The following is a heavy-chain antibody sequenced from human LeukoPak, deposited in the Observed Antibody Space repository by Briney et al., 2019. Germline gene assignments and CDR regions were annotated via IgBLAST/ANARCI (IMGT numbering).Heavy chain of an antibody. D-gene: IGHD1-26*01. J-gene: IGHJ4*02. Sequence: GASVKVSCKASGGTFSSYAISWVRQAPGQGLEWMGRIIPILGIANYAQKFQGRVTITADKSTSTAYMELSSLRSEDTAVYYCARWTSGSYYEYFDYWGQGTVVTVSS. CDR3: ARWTSGSYYEYFDY. CDR1: GGTFSSYA. V-gene: IGHV1-69*10. CDR2: IIPILGIA.